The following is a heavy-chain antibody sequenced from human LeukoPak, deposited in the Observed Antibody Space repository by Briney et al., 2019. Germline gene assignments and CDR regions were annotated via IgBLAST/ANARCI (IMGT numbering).Heavy chain of an antibody. CDR2: IYYSGST. J-gene: IGHJ4*02. V-gene: IGHV4-59*01. CDR1: GGSISSYY. CDR3: ARVEVGARWKYFDY. Sequence: SETLSLTCTVSGGSISSYYWSWIRQPPGKGLEWIGYIYYSGSTNYNPSLKSRVTISVDTSKNQFSLKLSSVTAADTAVYYCARVEVGARWKYFDYWGQGTLVTVSS. D-gene: IGHD1-26*01.